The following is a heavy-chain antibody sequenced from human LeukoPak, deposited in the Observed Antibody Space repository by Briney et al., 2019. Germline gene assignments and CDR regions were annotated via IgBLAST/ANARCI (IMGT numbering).Heavy chain of an antibody. CDR3: AKEEQWLVGGYFQH. J-gene: IGHJ1*01. D-gene: IGHD6-19*01. Sequence: GGSLRLSCVASVSDFDISAMNWVRQAPGKGLEWISSISPFGDYIESADSVTGRFTISRDNSKNTLYLQMNSLRAEDTAVYYCAKEEQWLVGGYFQHWGQGTLVTVSS. CDR2: ISPFGDYI. CDR1: VSDFDISA. V-gene: IGHV3-23*01.